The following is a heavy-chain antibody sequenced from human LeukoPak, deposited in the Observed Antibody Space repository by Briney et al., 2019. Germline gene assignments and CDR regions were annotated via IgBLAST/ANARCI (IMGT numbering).Heavy chain of an antibody. D-gene: IGHD4-17*01. Sequence: GASVKVSCKASGGTFSSYAISWVRQAPGQGLEWMGRIIPIFGTANYAQKFQGRVTITTDESTSTAYMELSSLRSEDTAMYYCASSPTTVTTSLVYWGQGTLVTVSS. CDR2: IIPIFGTA. V-gene: IGHV1-69*05. CDR1: GGTFSSYA. CDR3: ASSPTTVTTSLVY. J-gene: IGHJ4*02.